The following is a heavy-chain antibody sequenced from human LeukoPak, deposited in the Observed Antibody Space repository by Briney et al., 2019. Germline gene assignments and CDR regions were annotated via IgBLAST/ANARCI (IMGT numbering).Heavy chain of an antibody. V-gene: IGHV3-23*01. D-gene: IGHD6-19*01. CDR3: AKSGSGWFLFDY. J-gene: IGHJ4*02. Sequence: SGGSLRLSCAASGFTFSSYAMSWVRQAPGRGLEWVSAIGGSGGNTYYADSVKGRFTISRDNSKNTLYLQMNSLRAEDTAVYYCAKSGSGWFLFDYWGQGTLVTVSS. CDR2: IGGSGGNT. CDR1: GFTFSSYA.